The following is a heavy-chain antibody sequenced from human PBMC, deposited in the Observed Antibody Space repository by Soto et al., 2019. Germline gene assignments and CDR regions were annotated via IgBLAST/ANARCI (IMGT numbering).Heavy chain of an antibody. J-gene: IGHJ4*02. D-gene: IGHD1-26*01. V-gene: IGHV1-69*01. Sequence: QVQLVQSGAEVKKPGSSVKVSCKASGGTFSSYAIIWVRQAPGQGLEWMGGIIPIFGTANYAQKFQGRVTITADESTSTAYMEMSSLRSEDSAVYYCARNSWEYYYFDYWGQGTLVTVSS. CDR1: GGTFSSYA. CDR2: IIPIFGTA. CDR3: ARNSWEYYYFDY.